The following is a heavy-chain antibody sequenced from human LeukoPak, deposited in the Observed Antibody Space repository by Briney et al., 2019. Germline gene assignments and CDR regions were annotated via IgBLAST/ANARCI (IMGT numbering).Heavy chain of an antibody. CDR3: ARGWFYGMDV. J-gene: IGHJ6*02. CDR1: GFTVSSSY. V-gene: IGHV3-66*01. D-gene: IGHD3-10*01. Sequence: GGSPRLSCAASGFTVSSSYMSWVRQAPGKGLEWVSVIYSGGSTYYADSVKGRFTISRDNSRNTLYLQMNTLRAEDTAVYYCARGWFYGMDVWGQGTTVSVSS. CDR2: IYSGGST.